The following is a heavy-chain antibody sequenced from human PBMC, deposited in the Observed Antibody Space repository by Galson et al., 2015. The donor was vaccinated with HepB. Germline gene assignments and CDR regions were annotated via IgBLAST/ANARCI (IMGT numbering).Heavy chain of an antibody. D-gene: IGHD5-24*01. CDR3: ARPDQKRWLQFTPFDY. CDR1: GFTFSSYA. J-gene: IGHJ4*02. V-gene: IGHV3-30*04. CDR2: ISYDGSNK. Sequence: SLRLSCAASGFTFSSYAMHWVRQAPGKGLEWVAVISYDGSNKYYADSVKGRFTISRDNSKNTLYLQMNSLRAEDTAVYYCARPDQKRWLQFTPFDYWGQGTLVTVSS.